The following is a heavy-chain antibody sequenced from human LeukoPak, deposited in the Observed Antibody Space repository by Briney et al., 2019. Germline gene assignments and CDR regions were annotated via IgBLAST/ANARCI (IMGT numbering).Heavy chain of an antibody. CDR3: ARSSYSSGWSQRGHFDY. D-gene: IGHD6-19*01. J-gene: IGHJ4*02. CDR1: GGSISSYY. CDR2: IYYSGST. V-gene: IGHV4-59*12. Sequence: SETLSLTCTVSGGSISSYYWSWIRQPPGKGLEWIGYIYYSGSTNYNPSLKSRVTMSVDTSKNQFSLKLSSVTAADTAVYYCARSSYSSGWSQRGHFDYWGQGTLVTVSS.